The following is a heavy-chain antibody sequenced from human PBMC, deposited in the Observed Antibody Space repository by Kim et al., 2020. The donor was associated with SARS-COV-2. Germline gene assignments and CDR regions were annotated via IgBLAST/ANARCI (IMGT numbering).Heavy chain of an antibody. CDR2: IYYSGST. J-gene: IGHJ5*02. D-gene: IGHD2-2*01. CDR1: GGSISSSSYF. Sequence: SETLSLTCTVSGGSISSSSYFWGWIRQPPGKGLEWIGSIYYSGSTYYNPSLKSRVTISVDTSKNQFSLKLSPVTAADTAVYYCARREDVGYCSSTSCVPRGWFGPWGQGTLVTVSS. CDR3: ARREDVGYCSSTSCVPRGWFGP. V-gene: IGHV4-39*01.